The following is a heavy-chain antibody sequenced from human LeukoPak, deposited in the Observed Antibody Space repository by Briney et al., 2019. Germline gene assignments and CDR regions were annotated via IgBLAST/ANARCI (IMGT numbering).Heavy chain of an antibody. D-gene: IGHD2-15*01. V-gene: IGHV4-39*01. J-gene: IGHJ6*02. CDR2: TYYSGST. Sequence: PSETLSLTCSVSGTSISSSIHSWGWIRQPPGKGLEWIGTTYYSGSTHYNSSLKSRITMSVDTSKNQVSLKLSSVTAADTAVYYCARHEAAPGGGYYGMDVWGQGTTVTVSS. CDR3: ARHEAAPGGGYYGMDV. CDR1: GTSISSSIHS.